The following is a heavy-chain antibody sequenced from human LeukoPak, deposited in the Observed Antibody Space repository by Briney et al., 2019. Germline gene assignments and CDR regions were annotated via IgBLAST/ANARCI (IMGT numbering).Heavy chain of an antibody. J-gene: IGHJ4*02. D-gene: IGHD3-16*01. V-gene: IGHV4-39*07. Sequence: PSETLSLTCTVSGGSISSYYWGWVRQPPGKGLEWIGSLYFGASTFYNPSLKGRVTILLDTSKNQFSLKLSSVTAADTAVYYCARGRGNENLGYWGQGALVTVSS. CDR1: GGSISSYY. CDR3: ARGRGNENLGY. CDR2: LYFGAST.